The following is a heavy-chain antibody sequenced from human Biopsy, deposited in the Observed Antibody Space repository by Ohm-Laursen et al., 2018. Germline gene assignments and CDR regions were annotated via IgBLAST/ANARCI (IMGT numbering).Heavy chain of an antibody. CDR3: ARDYDTSGYYYVS. V-gene: IGHV4-39*01. D-gene: IGHD3-22*01. CDR2: IFYRGST. CDR1: GGSISNNNYY. Sequence: PSDTLSLTCTVSGGSISNNNYYWGWIRQPPGKGLEWIGSIFYRGSTHYKPSLKSRVNISVDTPKNQFSLKLNSVTAADTAVYYCARDYDTSGYYYVSWGQGTLVTVSS. J-gene: IGHJ5*02.